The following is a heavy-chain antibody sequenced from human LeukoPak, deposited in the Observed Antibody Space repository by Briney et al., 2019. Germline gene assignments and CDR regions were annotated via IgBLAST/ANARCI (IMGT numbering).Heavy chain of an antibody. Sequence: SETLSLTCTVSGGSISSYYWSWIRQPPGKGLEWIGYIYYSGSTNYNPSLKSRVTISVDTSKNQLSLKLSSVTAADAAVYYCARDSSSGWRPFDYWGQGTLVTVSS. CDR3: ARDSSSGWRPFDY. V-gene: IGHV4-59*01. CDR1: GGSISSYY. CDR2: IYYSGST. J-gene: IGHJ4*02. D-gene: IGHD6-19*01.